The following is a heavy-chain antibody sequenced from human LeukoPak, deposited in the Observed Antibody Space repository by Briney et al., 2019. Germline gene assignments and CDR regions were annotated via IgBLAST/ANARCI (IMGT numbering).Heavy chain of an antibody. CDR3: ARDRDSSSRLRGRWFDP. D-gene: IGHD6-13*01. V-gene: IGHV4-59*01. CDR2: IYYSGST. Sequence: PSETLSLTCTVSGGSISSYYWSWIRQPPGKGLEWIGYIYYSGSTNYNPSLKSRVTISVDTSKNQFSLKLSSVTAADTAVYYCARDRDSSSRLRGRWFDPWGQGTLVTVSS. J-gene: IGHJ5*02. CDR1: GGSISSYY.